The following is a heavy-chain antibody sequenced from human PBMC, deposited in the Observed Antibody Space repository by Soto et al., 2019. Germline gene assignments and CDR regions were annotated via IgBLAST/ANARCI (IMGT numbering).Heavy chain of an antibody. J-gene: IGHJ4*02. CDR3: AKVGWGGDS. V-gene: IGHV4-59*01. CDR2: IYYSGST. D-gene: IGHD7-27*01. Sequence: SETLSLTCTVSGGSISGYYWSWIRQPPGKGLEWIGYIYYSGSTNYNPSLKSRVVISVDTSKNQFSLKLTSVTATDPAVSFSAKVGWGGDSWGQGTLVTVSS. CDR1: GGSISGYY.